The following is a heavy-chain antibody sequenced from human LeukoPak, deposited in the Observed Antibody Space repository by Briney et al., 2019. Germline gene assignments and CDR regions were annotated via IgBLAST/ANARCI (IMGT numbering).Heavy chain of an antibody. Sequence: GASVKVSCKASGYTFTSYGISWVRQAPGQGLEWMGWVSGYNGNTNYAQKLQGRVTMTEDTSTDTAYMELSSLRSEDTAMYYCATSPDAVAVWFVFDYWGQGTLVTVSS. V-gene: IGHV1-18*01. CDR2: VSGYNGNT. CDR3: ATSPDAVAVWFVFDY. J-gene: IGHJ4*02. CDR1: GYTFTSYG. D-gene: IGHD6-19*01.